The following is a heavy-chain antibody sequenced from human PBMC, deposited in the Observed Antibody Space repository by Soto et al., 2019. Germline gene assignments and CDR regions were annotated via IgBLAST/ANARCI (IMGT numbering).Heavy chain of an antibody. J-gene: IGHJ4*02. Sequence: PSETLSLSCTVSGGSISSGDYYWSWISQPPGKGLEWIGYIYYSGSTYYNPSLKSRVTISVDTPKNQFSLKLSSVTAADTAVYYCARAGRYCSSTSCSDYFDYWGQGTLVTVSS. V-gene: IGHV4-30-4*01. D-gene: IGHD2-2*01. CDR2: IYYSGST. CDR3: ARAGRYCSSTSCSDYFDY. CDR1: GGSISSGDYY.